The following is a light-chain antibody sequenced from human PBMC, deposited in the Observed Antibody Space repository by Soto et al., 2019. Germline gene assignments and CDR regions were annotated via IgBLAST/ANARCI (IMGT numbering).Light chain of an antibody. J-gene: IGLJ1*01. V-gene: IGLV2-14*03. Sequence: QSVLTHPASVIGSPGQSITFSCTGTSSDVGGYNFVSWYQQHPGKAPKLMIYEVSSRPSGVSNRFSGSKSGNTASLTISGLQPEDEADYYCSSYTTSTTVVFGTGTKVTVL. CDR3: SSYTTSTTVV. CDR1: SSDVGGYNF. CDR2: EVS.